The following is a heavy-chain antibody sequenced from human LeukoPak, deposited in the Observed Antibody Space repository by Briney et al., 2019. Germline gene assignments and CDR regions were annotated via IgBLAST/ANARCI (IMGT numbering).Heavy chain of an antibody. D-gene: IGHD3-16*01. V-gene: IGHV3-30*02. CDR1: GLIFSSYG. CDR2: IRHDESKT. J-gene: IGHJ6*03. Sequence: GGSLRLSCAASGLIFSSYGMHWVRQAPGEGLEWVAYIRHDESKTFYADSVRGRFTISRDNSKNTLYLQMHSLRAEDTALYYCAKPVIPSAYQGTYYMDVWGKGTTVTVSS. CDR3: AKPVIPSAYQGTYYMDV.